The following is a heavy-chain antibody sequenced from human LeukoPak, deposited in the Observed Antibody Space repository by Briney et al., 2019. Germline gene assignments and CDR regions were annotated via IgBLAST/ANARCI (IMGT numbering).Heavy chain of an antibody. CDR2: INHSGST. CDR3: ARTPSSRSSYHWAGWFDP. CDR1: GGSFSGYY. Sequence: KPSETLSLTCAVYGGSFSGYYWSWIRQPPGKGLEWIGEINHSGSTNYNPSLKSRVTISVDTSKNQFSLKLSSVTAADTAVYYCARTPSSRSSYHWAGWFDPWGQGTLVTVSS. V-gene: IGHV4-34*01. J-gene: IGHJ5*02. D-gene: IGHD3-22*01.